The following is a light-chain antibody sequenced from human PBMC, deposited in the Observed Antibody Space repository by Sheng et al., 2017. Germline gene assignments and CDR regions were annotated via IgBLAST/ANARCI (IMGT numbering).Light chain of an antibody. CDR1: SFNIGSNY. J-gene: IGLJ2*01. V-gene: IGLV1-51*01. CDR3: GTWDNSLTSVV. Sequence: QSVLTQPPSVSAAPGQKVTISCSGRSFNIGSNYVSWFQQLPGTAPKLLIYEDVMRPSGISDRFSGSKSGTSATLDITGLQTGDEADYFCGTWDNSLTSVVFGGGTKLTVL. CDR2: EDV.